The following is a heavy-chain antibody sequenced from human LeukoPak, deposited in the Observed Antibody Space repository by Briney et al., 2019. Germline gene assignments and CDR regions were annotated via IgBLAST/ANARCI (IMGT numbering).Heavy chain of an antibody. Sequence: GESLKISCAASGFTFSSYEMNWVRQAPGKGLEWVSYIGSSGTTIYYADSVKGRFTISRDNAKNSLYLQMNSLRAEDTAVYYCAREEGGNYFDAWGQGTLVTVSS. CDR1: GFTFSSYE. CDR2: IGSSGTTI. CDR3: AREEGGNYFDA. J-gene: IGHJ4*02. D-gene: IGHD1-26*01. V-gene: IGHV3-48*03.